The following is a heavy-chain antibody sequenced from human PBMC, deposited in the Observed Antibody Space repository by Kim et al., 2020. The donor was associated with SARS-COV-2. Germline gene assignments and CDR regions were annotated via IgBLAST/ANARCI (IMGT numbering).Heavy chain of an antibody. J-gene: IGHJ6*02. CDR2: IDPRDSST. CDR3: ARFFGEDLAWYYGLDL. Sequence: GESLKISCQGSGYRFSSYWITWVRQMPGKGLEWMGRIDPRDSSTEYSPSFQGHVTISVDKSLSTAYLQWSSLRASDTALYYCARFFGEDLAWYYGLDLWGQGTTVTVSS. D-gene: IGHD3-3*01. V-gene: IGHV5-10-1*01. CDR1: GYRFSSYW.